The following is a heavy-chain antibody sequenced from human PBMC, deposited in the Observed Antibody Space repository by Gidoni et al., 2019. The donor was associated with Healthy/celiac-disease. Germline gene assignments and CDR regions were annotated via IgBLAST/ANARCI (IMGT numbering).Heavy chain of an antibody. CDR1: GFTGSSNY. Sequence: EVQLVESGGGLVQPGGSLRLSGAASGFTGSSNYMSWVRQAPGKGLEWVSVIYRGGSTYYADSVKVLFTISRDNSKNTLYLQMNSLRAEDTAVYYCASPQGRDYDFWSGYSAGGGYYYYGMDVWGQGTTVTVSS. J-gene: IGHJ6*02. V-gene: IGHV3-66*02. CDR2: IYRGGST. D-gene: IGHD3-3*01. CDR3: ASPQGRDYDFWSGYSAGGGYYYYGMDV.